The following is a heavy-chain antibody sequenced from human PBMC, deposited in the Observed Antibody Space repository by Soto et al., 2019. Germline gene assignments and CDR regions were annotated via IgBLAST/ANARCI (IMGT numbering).Heavy chain of an antibody. V-gene: IGHV3-23*01. Sequence: EVQLLDSGGGLAQPGGSLRLSCAASGFTFSNYAMTWVRQAPGKGLEWVSVISGNGGCTYYGDSVKGRFTISRDNSQDTLYLQMNRLRVEDTAVYYCAKLPLGYCTGGNCYGYFDYWGQGTLVTVSS. D-gene: IGHD2-15*01. CDR1: GFTFSNYA. CDR2: ISGNGGCT. CDR3: AKLPLGYCTGGNCYGYFDY. J-gene: IGHJ4*02.